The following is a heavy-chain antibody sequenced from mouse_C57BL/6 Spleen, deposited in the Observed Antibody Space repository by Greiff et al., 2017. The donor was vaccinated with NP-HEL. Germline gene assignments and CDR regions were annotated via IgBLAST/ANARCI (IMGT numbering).Heavy chain of an antibody. V-gene: IGHV1-74*01. Sequence: QVQLQQPGAELVKPGASVKVSCKASGYTFTSYWMHWVKQRPGQGLEWIGRIHPSDSDTNYNQKFKGKATLTVDKSSSTAYMQLSSLTSEDSAVYYCGIGSCYDYDGYAMDYWGQGTSVTVSS. CDR1: GYTFTSYW. CDR3: GIGSCYDYDGYAMDY. J-gene: IGHJ4*01. D-gene: IGHD2-4*01. CDR2: IHPSDSDT.